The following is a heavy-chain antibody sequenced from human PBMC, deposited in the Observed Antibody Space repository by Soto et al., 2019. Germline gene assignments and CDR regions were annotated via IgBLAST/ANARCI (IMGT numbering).Heavy chain of an antibody. Sequence: GGSLRLSCAASGFTFSSYSMNWVRQAPGKGLEWVSSISSSSYIYYADSVKGRFTISRDNAKNSLYLQMNSLRAEDTAVYYCASPYDSSGYAFDIWGQGTMVTVSS. CDR3: ASPYDSSGYAFDI. D-gene: IGHD3-22*01. J-gene: IGHJ3*02. CDR1: GFTFSSYS. CDR2: ISSSSYI. V-gene: IGHV3-21*01.